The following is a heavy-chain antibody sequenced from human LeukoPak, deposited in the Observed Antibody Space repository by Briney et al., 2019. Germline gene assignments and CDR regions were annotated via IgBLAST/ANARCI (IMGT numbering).Heavy chain of an antibody. CDR3: ARHGGVRWLEYFDY. V-gene: IGHV4-4*09. J-gene: IGHJ4*02. Sequence: SETLSLTCTVSGGSISSYYWSWIRQPPGKGLEWIGYIYTSGSTNYNPSLKSRVTISVDTSKNQFSLKLSSVTAADTAVYYCARHGGVRWLEYFDYWGQGTLVTVSS. CDR1: GGSISSYY. CDR2: IYTSGST. D-gene: IGHD6-19*01.